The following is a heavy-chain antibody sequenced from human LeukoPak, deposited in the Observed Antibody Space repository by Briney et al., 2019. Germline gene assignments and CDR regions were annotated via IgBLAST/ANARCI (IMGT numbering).Heavy chain of an antibody. Sequence: SETLSLTCTVSGGSISSYYWSWIRQPPGKGLEWIWYIYYSGSTNYNPSLKSRVTISVDTSKNQFSLKLSSVTAADTAVYYCARSALGFDPWGQGTLVTVSS. CDR3: ARSALGFDP. D-gene: IGHD7-27*01. CDR2: IYYSGST. CDR1: GGSISSYY. V-gene: IGHV4-59*01. J-gene: IGHJ5*02.